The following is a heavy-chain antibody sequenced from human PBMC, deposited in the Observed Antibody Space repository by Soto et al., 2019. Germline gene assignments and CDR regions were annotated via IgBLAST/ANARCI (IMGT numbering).Heavy chain of an antibody. D-gene: IGHD2-2*01. CDR1: GGTFSSYA. J-gene: IGHJ6*02. V-gene: IGHV1-69*01. CDR2: IIPIPGTA. Sequence: QVQLVQSGAEVKKPGSSVKVSCKASGGTFSSYAISWVRQAPGQGLEWMGGIIPIPGTANYAQKFQGRVTNTADESTRTAYMALSSLRSEDTAVYYCARSQGSSTSLEIYYYYYYGMDVWGQGTTVTVSS. CDR3: ARSQGSSTSLEIYYYYYYGMDV.